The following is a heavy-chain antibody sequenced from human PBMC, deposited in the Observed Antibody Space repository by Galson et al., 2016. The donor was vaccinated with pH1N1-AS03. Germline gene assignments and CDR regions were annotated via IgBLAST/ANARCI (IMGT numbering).Heavy chain of an antibody. D-gene: IGHD5/OR15-5a*01. CDR2: IYPGDSYT. CDR1: GYSFTNYW. Sequence: QSGAEVKKPGESLKISCKGSGYSFTNYWIGWVRQMPGKGLEWMGIIYPGDSYTRYSPSFQGQVTISSVKSITTAYLQWSNLKASDTAMYYCARHRLSVTHSFSTRGIDVWGKGTTVTVSS. V-gene: IGHV5-51*01. CDR3: ARHRLSVTHSFSTRGIDV. J-gene: IGHJ6*04.